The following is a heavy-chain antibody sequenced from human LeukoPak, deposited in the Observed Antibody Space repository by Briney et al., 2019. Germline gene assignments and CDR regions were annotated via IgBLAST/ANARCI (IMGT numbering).Heavy chain of an antibody. CDR3: ARGVRAYYYYYYMDV. CDR2: IKQDGSEK. V-gene: IGHV3-7*01. Sequence: PGGSLRLSCAASGFTFSSYGMHWVRQAPGKGLEWVANIKQDGSEKYYVDSVKGRFTISRDNAKNSLYLQMNSLRAEDTAVYYCARGVRAYYYYYYMDVWGKGTTVTVSS. J-gene: IGHJ6*03. D-gene: IGHD3-10*01. CDR1: GFTFSSYG.